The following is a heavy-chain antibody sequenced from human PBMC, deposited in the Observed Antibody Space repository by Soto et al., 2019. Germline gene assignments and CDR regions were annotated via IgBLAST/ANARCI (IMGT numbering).Heavy chain of an antibody. J-gene: IGHJ6*02. V-gene: IGHV6-1*01. D-gene: IGHD3-3*01. CDR1: GDSVSSNSAA. CDR2: TYYRSKWYN. Sequence: PSQTLSLTCAISGDSVSSNSAAWNWIRQCPSRGLEWLGRTYYRSKWYNDYAVSVKSRITINPDTSKNQFSLQLNSVTPEDTAVYYCARDYDFWSGYYTRSDYYYGMDVWGQGTTVTVSS. CDR3: ARDYDFWSGYYTRSDYYYGMDV.